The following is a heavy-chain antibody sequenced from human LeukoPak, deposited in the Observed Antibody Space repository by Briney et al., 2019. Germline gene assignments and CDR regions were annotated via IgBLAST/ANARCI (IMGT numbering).Heavy chain of an antibody. J-gene: IGHJ4*02. Sequence: PSETLSLTCAVYGGSFSGYYWSWIRQPPGKGLEWIGEINHSGSTNYNPSLKSRVTISVDTSKKQFSLKLSSVTAADTAVYYCARGGYSGYEYFDYWGQGTLVTVSS. D-gene: IGHD5-12*01. CDR2: INHSGST. CDR1: GGSFSGYY. CDR3: ARGGYSGYEYFDY. V-gene: IGHV4-34*01.